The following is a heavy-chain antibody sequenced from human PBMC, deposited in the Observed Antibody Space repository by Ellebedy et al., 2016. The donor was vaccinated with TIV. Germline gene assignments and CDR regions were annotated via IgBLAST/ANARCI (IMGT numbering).Heavy chain of an antibody. CDR1: GFTFSTYA. D-gene: IGHD3-3*01. J-gene: IGHJ4*02. CDR2: ISHDESNK. V-gene: IGHV3-30-3*01. CDR3: ARDAFGSIDY. Sequence: GGSLRLXXAASGFTFSTYAIHWVRQAPGRGLECVALISHDESNKNYADSVKGRFTISRDNFKNTLFLQMNSLRDEDTAVYYCARDAFGSIDYWGQGTLVTVSS.